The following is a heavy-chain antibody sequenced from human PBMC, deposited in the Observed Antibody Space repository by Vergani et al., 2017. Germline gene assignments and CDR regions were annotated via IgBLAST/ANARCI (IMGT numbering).Heavy chain of an antibody. CDR2: IYVSGIT. J-gene: IGHJ3*01. Sequence: QVQLQESGPGLVKPSQTLSLTCTVSGASIYNDFYYWHWIRQPAGKGLEWIGRIYVSGITDYNSSLKSRVSMSVDTSKNQFSLTLTSVTAADTAVYYCARDNKQLRPRAFDLWGQGKMVTVSS. CDR1: GASIYNDFYY. V-gene: IGHV4-61*02. D-gene: IGHD4-23*01. CDR3: ARDNKQLRPRAFDL.